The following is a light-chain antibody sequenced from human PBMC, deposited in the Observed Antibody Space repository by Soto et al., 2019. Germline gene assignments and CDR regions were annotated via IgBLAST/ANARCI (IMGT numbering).Light chain of an antibody. CDR2: DVS. CDR1: SSDVGGYNS. CDR3: SSYTTGGSYV. Sequence: QSVLTQPASVSGSPGLSIAISCTGTSSDVGGYNSVSWYQQHPGKAPKLMIYDVSNLPSGVSNRFSGSKSGNTASLTISGLQAEDEGDYYCSSYTTGGSYVFGTGTKLTVL. V-gene: IGLV2-14*01. J-gene: IGLJ1*01.